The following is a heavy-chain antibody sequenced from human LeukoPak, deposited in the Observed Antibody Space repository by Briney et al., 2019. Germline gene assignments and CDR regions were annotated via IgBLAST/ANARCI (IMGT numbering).Heavy chain of an antibody. CDR2: ISAYNGNT. CDR1: GYTFSSYG. V-gene: IGHV1-18*01. CDR3: ARPPPNNGDYFDYYYYYMDV. D-gene: IGHD4-17*01. J-gene: IGHJ6*03. Sequence: GASVKVSCKASGYTFSSYGISWVRQAPGQGLEWMGWISAYNGNTNYAQKLQGRVTMTTDTSTSTAYMELRGLRSDDTAVYYCARPPPNNGDYFDYYYYYMDVGGKGPTVTVSS.